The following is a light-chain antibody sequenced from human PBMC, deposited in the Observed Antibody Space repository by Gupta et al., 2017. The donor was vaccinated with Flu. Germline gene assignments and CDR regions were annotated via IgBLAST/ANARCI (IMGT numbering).Light chain of an antibody. CDR1: QSVSSY. CDR3: QQRNNWPLT. V-gene: IGKV3-11*01. CDR2: DAS. Sequence: PATLSVSPGERATLSCRASQSVSSYLAWYQQKPGQAPRLLIYDASTRATGIPARFSGSGSGTEFTLTISSLQSEDFAFYYCQQRNNWPLTFGGGTKVEIK. J-gene: IGKJ4*01.